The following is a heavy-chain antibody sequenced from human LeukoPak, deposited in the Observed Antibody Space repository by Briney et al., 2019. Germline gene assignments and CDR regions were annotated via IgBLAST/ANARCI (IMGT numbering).Heavy chain of an antibody. V-gene: IGHV4-59*08. CDR3: ARRLITGTTGDAFDI. J-gene: IGHJ3*02. D-gene: IGHD1-7*01. CDR1: GGSISSYY. CDR2: IYYSGST. Sequence: PSETLSLTCTVSGGSISSYYWSWIRQPPGKGLEWIGYIYYSGSTNYNPSLKSRVTISVDTSKNQFSLKLSSVTAADTAVYYCARRLITGTTGDAFDIWGQGTMVTVSS.